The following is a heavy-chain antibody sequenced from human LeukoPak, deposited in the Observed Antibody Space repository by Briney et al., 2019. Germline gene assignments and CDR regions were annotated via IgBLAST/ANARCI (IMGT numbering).Heavy chain of an antibody. V-gene: IGHV4-30-4*01. D-gene: IGHD2-15*01. CDR3: ARDKGYCSGGSCYSILDY. Sequence: SETLSLTCTVSGGSISSGDYYWSWIRQPPGKGLEWIGYIYYSGSTYYNPSLKSRVTISVDTSKNQFSLKLSSVTAADTAVYYCARDKGYCSGGSCYSILDYWGQGTLVTVSS. CDR2: IYYSGST. J-gene: IGHJ4*02. CDR1: GGSISSGDYY.